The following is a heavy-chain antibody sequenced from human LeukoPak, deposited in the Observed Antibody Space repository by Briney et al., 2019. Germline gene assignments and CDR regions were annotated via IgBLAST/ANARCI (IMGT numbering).Heavy chain of an antibody. CDR1: GFTFSNYG. CDR3: ARGPNSNWSGLDF. V-gene: IGHV3-7*01. Sequence: GGSLRLSCAASGFTFSNYGMSWVRQAPGKGLEWVASIKQDGSEKFYVDSVKGRFTVSRDNAKNTLYLQVNNLRAEDTAVYYCARGPNSNWSGLDFWGQGTLLTVSS. D-gene: IGHD6-6*01. CDR2: IKQDGSEK. J-gene: IGHJ4*02.